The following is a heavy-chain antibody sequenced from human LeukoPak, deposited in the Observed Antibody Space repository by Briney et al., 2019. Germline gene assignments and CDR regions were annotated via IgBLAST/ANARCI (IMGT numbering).Heavy chain of an antibody. CDR1: GYTLTELS. CDR2: FDPEDGET. V-gene: IGHV1-24*01. Sequence: ASVKVSCKVSGYTLTELSMHWVRQAPGKGLEWMGGFDPEDGETIYAQKFQGRVTMTRDTSTSTVYMELSSLRSEDTAVYYCATLQQLVHPANFDYWGQGTLVTVSS. D-gene: IGHD6-13*01. J-gene: IGHJ4*02. CDR3: ATLQQLVHPANFDY.